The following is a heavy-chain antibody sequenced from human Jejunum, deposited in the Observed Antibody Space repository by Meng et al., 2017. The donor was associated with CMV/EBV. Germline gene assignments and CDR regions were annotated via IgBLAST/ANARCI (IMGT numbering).Heavy chain of an antibody. CDR1: GYTFTAYY. CDR3: AAVTYSAYNDFDY. V-gene: IGHV1-2*02. Sequence: CNASGYTFTAYYLHWVRQAPGQGLEWMGWVYPPSGVTEYARRFQGRVTMTRDTSITTAYMELSRLTSDDTALYYCAAVTYSAYNDFDYWGQGTLVTVSS. CDR2: VYPPSGVT. J-gene: IGHJ4*02. D-gene: IGHD5-12*01.